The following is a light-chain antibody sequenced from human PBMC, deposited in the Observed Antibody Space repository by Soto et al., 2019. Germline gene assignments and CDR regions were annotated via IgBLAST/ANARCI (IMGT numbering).Light chain of an antibody. CDR1: QDISNY. V-gene: IGKV1-33*01. CDR3: QQYDNLPRT. J-gene: IGKJ2*01. Sequence: DIQMTQSPSSLSASVGDRVTITCQASQDISNYLNWYQQKPGKAPKLLIYDACNLETGVPSRFSGSGYGTDFTFTISSLQPEDIATYYCQQYDNLPRTFGQGTKLEIK. CDR2: DAC.